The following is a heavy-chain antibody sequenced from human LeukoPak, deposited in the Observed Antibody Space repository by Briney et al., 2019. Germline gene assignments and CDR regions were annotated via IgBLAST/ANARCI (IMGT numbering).Heavy chain of an antibody. CDR2: IRSDGSST. CDR1: GFTFSNYW. J-gene: IGHJ4*02. V-gene: IGHV3-74*01. Sequence: PGGSLRLSCAASGFTFSNYWMHWVRQAPGKGLVWVSRIRSDGSSTSYADSVKGRFTISRDNAKNTLYLQVNSLRAEDTAVYYCAKSRWATAGTDYWGRGTLVTVSS. D-gene: IGHD6-13*01. CDR3: AKSRWATAGTDY.